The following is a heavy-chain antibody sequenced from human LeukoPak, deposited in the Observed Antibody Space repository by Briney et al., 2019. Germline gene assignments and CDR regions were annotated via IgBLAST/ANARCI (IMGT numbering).Heavy chain of an antibody. D-gene: IGHD3-22*01. CDR3: ARRGVVIRVILVGFHKEAFYFDS. CDR1: GITLSNYG. Sequence: GGSLRLSCAVSGITLSNYGMSWVRQAPGKGLEWVAGISDSGGSTNYADSVKGRVTISRDNPKNTLYLQMNSLRAEDTAVYFCARRGVVIRVILVGFHKEAFYFDSWGQGALVTVSS. V-gene: IGHV3-23*01. J-gene: IGHJ4*02. CDR2: ISDSGGST.